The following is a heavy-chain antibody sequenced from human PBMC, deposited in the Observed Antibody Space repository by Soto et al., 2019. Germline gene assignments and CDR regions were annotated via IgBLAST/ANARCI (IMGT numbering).Heavy chain of an antibody. J-gene: IGHJ5*02. CDR1: GGSINYHSYY. CDR3: PRLVVVAPVANA. D-gene: IGHD2-2*01. V-gene: IGHV4-39*02. Sequence: SETLSLSCSVSGGSINYHSYYWGRIRQPPGKGLEWVGGIFYTGTTYYSPSLKDRVTISVDTSKNSFSLNLTSVTAADTAGYFGPRLVVVAPVANAWGQGTLVTVSS. CDR2: IFYTGTT.